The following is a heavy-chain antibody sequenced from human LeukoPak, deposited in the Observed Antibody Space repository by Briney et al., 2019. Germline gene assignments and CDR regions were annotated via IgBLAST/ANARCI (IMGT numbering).Heavy chain of an antibody. Sequence: ASVKVSCKASGYTFTGYYIHWVRQAPGQGLEWMGWINPKSGGAIYAQKFQGRVTMTRDTSISTAYMELNRLKSDDTAMYYCATDHLLHGSHWFDPWGQGTLVTVSS. V-gene: IGHV1-2*02. CDR3: ATDHLLHGSHWFDP. D-gene: IGHD3-22*01. CDR1: GYTFTGYY. J-gene: IGHJ5*02. CDR2: INPKSGGA.